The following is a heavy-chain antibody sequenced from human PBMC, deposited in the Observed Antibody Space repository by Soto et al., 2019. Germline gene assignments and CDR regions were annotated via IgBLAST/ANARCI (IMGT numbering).Heavy chain of an antibody. CDR1: GGSISSYY. Sequence: SETLSLTCTVSGGSISSYYWSWIRQPPGKGLEWIGYIYYSGSTNYNPSLKSRVTISVDTSKNQFSLKLSSVTAADTAVYYCARVNYGDYYYGMDVWGQGTTVTVSS. D-gene: IGHD4-17*01. J-gene: IGHJ6*02. V-gene: IGHV4-59*01. CDR3: ARVNYGDYYYGMDV. CDR2: IYYSGST.